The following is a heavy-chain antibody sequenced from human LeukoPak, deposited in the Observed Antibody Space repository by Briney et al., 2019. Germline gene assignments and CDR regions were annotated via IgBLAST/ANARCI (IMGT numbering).Heavy chain of an antibody. CDR2: ITPNGDGT. D-gene: IGHD3-10*01. CDR3: VRHDALGSYDR. Sequence: GGSLRLSCAASGFIFSGYTMHWVRQAPGKGLEYVSAITPNGDGTFYTNSVRGRFTISRDNSRNTMFLQMGSLTTDDMAVYYCVRHDALGSYDRWGQGTLVSVSS. CDR1: GFIFSGYT. J-gene: IGHJ4*02. V-gene: IGHV3-64*01.